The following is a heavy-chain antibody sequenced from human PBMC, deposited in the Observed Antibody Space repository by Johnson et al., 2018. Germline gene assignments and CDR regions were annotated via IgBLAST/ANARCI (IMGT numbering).Heavy chain of an antibody. D-gene: IGHD2-21*01. CDR1: GFNFGNYA. CDR3: ARDIYCGPGCSYYMDV. V-gene: IGHV3-49*03. J-gene: IGHJ6*03. Sequence: EVQLLESGGGLVEAGRSLRLSCATSGFNFGNYAMSWFRQPPGKGLEWIGFIRSTPYGGTAEYAASVRGRFGISRDDSKNIVHLQMNSLKTEDTALYYCARDIYCGPGCSYYMDVWGKGTTVTVSS. CDR2: IRSTPYGGTA.